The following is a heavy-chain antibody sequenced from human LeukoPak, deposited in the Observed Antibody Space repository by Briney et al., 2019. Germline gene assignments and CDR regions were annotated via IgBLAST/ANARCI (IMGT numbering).Heavy chain of an antibody. CDR2: ISISGDTT. D-gene: IGHD4-17*01. V-gene: IGHV3-23*01. Sequence: GGSLKLSCGASGFTFSSHAMTWVRQAPGKGLEWVSAISISGDTTYYADAVKGRFTISRDNSKNTVYLQMNSLRAEDTAVYYCANEIRPNDYWGQGTLVTVSS. CDR1: GFTFSSHA. CDR3: ANEIRPNDY. J-gene: IGHJ4*02.